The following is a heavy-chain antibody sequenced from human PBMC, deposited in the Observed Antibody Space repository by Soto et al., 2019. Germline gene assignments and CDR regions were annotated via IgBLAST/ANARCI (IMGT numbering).Heavy chain of an antibody. CDR2: IYWDDDK. V-gene: IGHV2-5*02. CDR1: GFSLTTRGVG. CDR3: AHIPNYYQYDWFDP. J-gene: IGHJ5*02. D-gene: IGHD3-16*01. Sequence: QITLKESGPTLVKPTQTLTLTCTFSGFSLTTRGVGVGWIRQPPGKALECLALIYWDDDKRYSPSLQSTLSITKDPSKNQVDLTMTNVDPVDTATYYCAHIPNYYQYDWFDPWGQGTLVSVSS.